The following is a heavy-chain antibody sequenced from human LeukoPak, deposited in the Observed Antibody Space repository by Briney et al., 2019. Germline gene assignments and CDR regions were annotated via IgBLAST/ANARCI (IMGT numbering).Heavy chain of an antibody. D-gene: IGHD6-6*01. CDR1: GGSISSYY. CDR3: ARALYAYSSSTYYYMDV. Sequence: PSETLSLTCTVSGGSISSYYWSWIRQPPGKGLEWIGYIYYSGSTNYNTSLKSRVTISVDTSKNQFSLKLSSVTAADTAVYYCARALYAYSSSTYYYMDVWGKGTTVTVSS. J-gene: IGHJ6*03. V-gene: IGHV4-59*01. CDR2: IYYSGST.